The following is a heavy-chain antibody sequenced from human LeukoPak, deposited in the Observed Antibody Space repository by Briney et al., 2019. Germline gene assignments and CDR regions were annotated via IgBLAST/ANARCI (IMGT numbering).Heavy chain of an antibody. CDR3: ARDVRYYYYYYMDV. CDR2: IYHSGST. CDR1: GGSISSSNW. V-gene: IGHV4-4*02. Sequence: SGTLSLTCAVSGGSISSSNWWSWVRPPPGKGLEWIGEIYHSGSTNYNPSLKSRVTISVDKSKNQFSLKLSSVTAADTAVYYCARDVRYYYYYYMDVWGKGTTVTVSS. J-gene: IGHJ6*03.